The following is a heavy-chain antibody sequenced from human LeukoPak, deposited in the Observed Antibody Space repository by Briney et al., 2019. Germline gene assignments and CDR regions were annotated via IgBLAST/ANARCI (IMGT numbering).Heavy chain of an antibody. CDR1: GFTFSSYG. CDR3: AREQEQADPPPYDAFDI. V-gene: IGHV3-30*02. J-gene: IGHJ3*02. D-gene: IGHD6-13*01. Sequence: PGGSLRLSCAASGFTFSSYGMHWVRQAPGKGLEWVAFIRYDGSIKYYADSVKGRFTISRDNSKNTLYLQMNSLRPEDTAVYYCAREQEQADPPPYDAFDIWGQGTMVTVSS. CDR2: IRYDGSIK.